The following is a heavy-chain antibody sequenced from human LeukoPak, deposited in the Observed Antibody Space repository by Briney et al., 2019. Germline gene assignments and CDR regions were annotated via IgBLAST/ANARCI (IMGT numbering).Heavy chain of an antibody. V-gene: IGHV1-3*01. CDR2: INAGNGNT. Sequence: GASVKVSCKASGYTFTSNGISWVRQAPGQGLEWMGWINAGNGNTKYSQKFQGRVTITRDTSASTAYMELSSLRSEDTAVYYCARDPSHDYGDLGYFDLWGRGTLVTVSS. D-gene: IGHD4-17*01. J-gene: IGHJ2*01. CDR1: GYTFTSNG. CDR3: ARDPSHDYGDLGYFDL.